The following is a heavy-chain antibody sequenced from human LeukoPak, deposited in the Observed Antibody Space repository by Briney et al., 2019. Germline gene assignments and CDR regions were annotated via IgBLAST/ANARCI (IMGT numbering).Heavy chain of an antibody. CDR3: VRDLRESDF. Sequence: PGGSLRLSCAASGFTFSSYWMHWVRQAPGKGLVWVSRINPDGSTTNYADSVQGRFTISRDNARNMLCLQMNSLRAEDTAVYYCVRDLRESDFWGQGTLVTVSS. CDR1: GFTFSSYW. J-gene: IGHJ4*02. CDR2: INPDGSTT. V-gene: IGHV3-74*01.